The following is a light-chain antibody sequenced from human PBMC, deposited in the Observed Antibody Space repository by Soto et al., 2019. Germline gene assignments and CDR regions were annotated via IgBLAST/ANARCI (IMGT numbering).Light chain of an antibody. CDR3: QQYTSDWGT. CDR2: DAS. Sequence: DIQMTQSPSTLSASVGDRVTITCRASQSISSWLAWYQQKPGKAPKLLIYDASSLESGVPSRFSGSGSGTEFTLTISSLQPDDFATSYCQQYTSDWGTFGQVTKV. V-gene: IGKV1-5*01. CDR1: QSISSW. J-gene: IGKJ1*01.